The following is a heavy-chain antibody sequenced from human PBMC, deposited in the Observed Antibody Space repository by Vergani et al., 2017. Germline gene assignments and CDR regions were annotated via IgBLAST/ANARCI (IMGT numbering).Heavy chain of an antibody. CDR3: AWFPTVTTGGFDY. Sequence: EVQLVESGGGLVQPGGSLRLSCAASGFTLSSYWMSWVRQAPGKGLEWVANIKQDGREKHYVDSVKGRFTISRDNAKNSLYQQMKSLRAEDTAVYYCAWFPTVTTGGFDYWGQGTLVTVSS. CDR2: IKQDGREK. D-gene: IGHD4-11*01. CDR1: GFTLSSYW. J-gene: IGHJ4*02. V-gene: IGHV3-7*01.